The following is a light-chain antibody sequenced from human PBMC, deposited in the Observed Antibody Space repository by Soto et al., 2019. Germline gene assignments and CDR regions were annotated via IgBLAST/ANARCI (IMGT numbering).Light chain of an antibody. CDR1: QTISTY. J-gene: IGKJ4*01. V-gene: IGKV1-39*01. Sequence: DIQMTQSPSSLSASVGDRVTITCRASQTISTYLNWYQQKPGKAPKLLIFDASSLQSGVPSRFSGSGSGTDFTLTITSLQPEDSATYYCQQSYSTPLTFGGGTKVQI. CDR2: DAS. CDR3: QQSYSTPLT.